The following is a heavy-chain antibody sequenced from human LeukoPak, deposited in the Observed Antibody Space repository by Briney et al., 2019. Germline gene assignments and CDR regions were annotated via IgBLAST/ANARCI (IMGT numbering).Heavy chain of an antibody. CDR1: GYSFTTYW. CDR3: ATVRGYSGYDAKY. V-gene: IGHV5-51*01. CDR2: IYPGDSDT. D-gene: IGHD5-12*01. J-gene: IGHJ4*02. Sequence: GESLKISCKGSGYSFTTYWIGWVRQMPGKGLEWMGIIYPGDSDTRYSPSFQGQVTISADKSISTAYLQWSSLKASDTAMYYCATVRGYSGYDAKYWGQGTLVTVSS.